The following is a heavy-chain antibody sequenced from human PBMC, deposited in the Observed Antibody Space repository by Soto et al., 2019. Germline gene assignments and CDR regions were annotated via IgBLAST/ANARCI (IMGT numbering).Heavy chain of an antibody. Sequence: QVQLVQSGAEVKKPGSSVKVSCKAPGGTFSSYAISWVRPAPGQGLEWMGGSIPIFGTAKYAQKFQGRVTIAADESTSTGYMELSSLRSEATAVYSCARSQGGSSSLDIYYYYYYGMDVWGQGTTVTVSS. D-gene: IGHD2-15*01. CDR2: SIPIFGTA. CDR1: GGTFSSYA. V-gene: IGHV1-69*01. CDR3: ARSQGGSSSLDIYYYYYYGMDV. J-gene: IGHJ6*02.